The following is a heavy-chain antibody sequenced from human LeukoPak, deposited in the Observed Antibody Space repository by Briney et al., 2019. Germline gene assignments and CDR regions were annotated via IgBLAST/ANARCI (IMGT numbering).Heavy chain of an antibody. CDR2: ISSSDGST. Sequence: GGSLRLSCAASGFTFSSYAMSWVRQAPGKWLEWVSAISSSDGSTYYADSVKGRFTISRDNSKNTLYLQMNGLRAEDTAVYYCATSTVTTPHPHWGQGTLVTVSS. V-gene: IGHV3-23*01. J-gene: IGHJ4*02. D-gene: IGHD4-17*01. CDR3: ATSTVTTPHPH. CDR1: GFTFSSYA.